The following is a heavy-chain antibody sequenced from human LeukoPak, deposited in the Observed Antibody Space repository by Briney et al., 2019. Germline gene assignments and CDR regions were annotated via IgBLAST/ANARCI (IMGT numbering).Heavy chain of an antibody. Sequence: PSETLSLTCIVSGGSISGTNSYWVWIRQPEGKGLEWIGSIYFSGSTFYKSSLESRLNMSVDMSKNQFSLKVRSVTAADTAVYYCARQRADYYYYYMDVWGKGTTITVSS. CDR1: GGSISGTNSY. V-gene: IGHV4-39*01. CDR3: ARQRADYYYYYMDV. J-gene: IGHJ6*03. CDR2: IYFSGST.